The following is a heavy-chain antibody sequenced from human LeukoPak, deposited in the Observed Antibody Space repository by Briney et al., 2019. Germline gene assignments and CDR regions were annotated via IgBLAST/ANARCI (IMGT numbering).Heavy chain of an antibody. J-gene: IGHJ6*03. CDR1: GYTFTSYD. V-gene: IGHV1-8*03. CDR2: MNPNSGNT. D-gene: IGHD2-21*01. Sequence: ASVKVSCKASGYTFTSYDINWVRQATGQGLEWMGWMNPNSGNTGYAQKFQGRVTITRNTSISTAYMELSSLRSEDTAVYYCARFVPNYYYYYMDVWGKGTTVTVSS. CDR3: ARFVPNYYYYYMDV.